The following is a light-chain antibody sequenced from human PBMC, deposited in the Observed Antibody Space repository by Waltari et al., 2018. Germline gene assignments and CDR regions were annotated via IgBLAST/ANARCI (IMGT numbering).Light chain of an antibody. V-gene: IGKV2-28*01. CDR2: LGS. J-gene: IGKJ5*01. Sequence: VMTQLQPSLPATPGELAPISCRSRQSLLDSNGYHYLDWYLQKPGQAPQLLIYLGSNGASGDPDRFSGIGSGTDFTLKISRVEAEDVGVYYFMQPLQTPRTFGQGTRLEIK. CDR3: MQPLQTPRT. CDR1: QSLLDSNGYHY.